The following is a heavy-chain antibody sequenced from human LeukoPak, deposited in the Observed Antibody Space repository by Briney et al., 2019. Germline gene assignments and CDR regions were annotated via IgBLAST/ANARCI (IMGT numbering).Heavy chain of an antibody. Sequence: PGRSLRLSCAASGFTFSSYGMHWVRQAPGKGLEWVAVISYDGSNKYYADSVKGRFTISRDNSRNTLYLQMNNLRAEDTAVYYCAKGLEGYCSSTSCPYFDYWGQGTLVTVSS. CDR3: AKGLEGYCSSTSCPYFDY. J-gene: IGHJ4*02. D-gene: IGHD2-2*01. CDR2: ISYDGSNK. V-gene: IGHV3-30*18. CDR1: GFTFSSYG.